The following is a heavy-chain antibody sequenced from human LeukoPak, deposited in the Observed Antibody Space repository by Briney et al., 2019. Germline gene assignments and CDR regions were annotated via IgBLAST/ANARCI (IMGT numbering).Heavy chain of an antibody. CDR1: GYTFTGYY. D-gene: IGHD2-2*01. V-gene: IGHV1-2*02. CDR2: INPNSGGT. CDR3: ARDWGYCSSTSCQMYDY. Sequence: ASVKVSCKASGYTFTGYYMHWVRQAPGQGLEWMGWINPNSGGTNYAQKFQGRVTMTRDTSISTAYMELSRLRSDDTAVYYCARDWGYCSSTSCQMYDYWGQGTLVTVSS. J-gene: IGHJ4*02.